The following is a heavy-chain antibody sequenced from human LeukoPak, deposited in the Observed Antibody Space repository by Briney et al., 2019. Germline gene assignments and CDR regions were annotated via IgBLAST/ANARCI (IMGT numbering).Heavy chain of an antibody. J-gene: IGHJ5*02. CDR3: ARSTLIQRWEVCWFDP. D-gene: IGHD5-18*01. Sequence: GGSLRLSCAASGFTFSDYYISWIRQAPGKALEWVSYISSSGSTIYYADSLKGRFTISRDNAKNSMYLQMNSMSADDTAVDYCARSTLIQRWEVCWFDPWGQGTLVTVSS. V-gene: IGHV3-11*01. CDR2: ISSSGSTI. CDR1: GFTFSDYY.